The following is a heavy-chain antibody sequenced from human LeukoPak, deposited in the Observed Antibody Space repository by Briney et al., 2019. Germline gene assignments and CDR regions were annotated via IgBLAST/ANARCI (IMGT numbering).Heavy chain of an antibody. CDR3: ARDANPSGDYVYHY. CDR2: IYYSWST. CDR1: GGSISNYY. V-gene: IGHV4-59*01. Sequence: PSQTLSLTCTVSGGSISNYYWSWVRQPPGKGLEWIGYIYYSWSTNYNPSLKSRVTISVDTSKNLFSLNLSSVTAADTAVYYCARDANPSGDYVYHYWGQGALVTVSS. D-gene: IGHD4-17*01. J-gene: IGHJ4*02.